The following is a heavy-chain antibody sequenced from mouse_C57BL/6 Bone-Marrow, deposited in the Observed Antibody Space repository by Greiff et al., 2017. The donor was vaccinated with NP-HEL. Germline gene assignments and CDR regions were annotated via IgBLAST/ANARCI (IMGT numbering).Heavy chain of an antibody. CDR3: ARSYYGSRGFAY. Sequence: VQRVESGAELVKPGASVKMSCKASGYTFTTYPIEWMKQNHGKSLEWIGNFHPYNDDTKYNEKFKGKATLTVEKSSSTVYLELSRLTSDDSAVYYCARSYYGSRGFAYWGQGTLVTVSA. CDR1: GYTFTTYP. J-gene: IGHJ3*01. D-gene: IGHD1-1*01. V-gene: IGHV1-47*01. CDR2: FHPYNDDT.